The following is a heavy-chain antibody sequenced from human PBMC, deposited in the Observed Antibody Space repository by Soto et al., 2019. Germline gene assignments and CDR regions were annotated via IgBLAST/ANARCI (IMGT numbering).Heavy chain of an antibody. D-gene: IGHD3-9*01. CDR2: ISYDGSNK. CDR1: GFSFSSYA. V-gene: IGHV3-30-3*01. J-gene: IGHJ4*02. Sequence: PGGSLGLSCAASGFSFSSYAMHWVRQAPGKGLEWVAVISYDGSNKYYADSVKGRFTISRDNSKNTLYLQMNSLRAEDTAVYYCASDRYYDILTGYYNYWGRGTLVTVSS. CDR3: ASDRYYDILTGYYNY.